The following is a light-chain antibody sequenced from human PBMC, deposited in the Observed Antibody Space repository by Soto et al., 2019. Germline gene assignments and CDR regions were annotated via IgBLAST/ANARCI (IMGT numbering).Light chain of an antibody. CDR2: EGS. V-gene: IGLV2-23*01. CDR3: CSYAGSTTWV. J-gene: IGLJ3*02. CDR1: SSDVGGYKL. Sequence: QSALTQPASVSGSPGQSITISCTGTSSDVGGYKLVSWYHQHPGKAPKVLLYEGSERPSGVSDRFSGSKSGNTASLTISGLQAEDEADYYCCSYAGSTTWVFGGGTKLTVL.